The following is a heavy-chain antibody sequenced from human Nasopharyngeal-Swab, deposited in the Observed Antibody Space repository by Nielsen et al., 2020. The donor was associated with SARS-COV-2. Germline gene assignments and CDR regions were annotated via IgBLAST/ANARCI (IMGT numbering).Heavy chain of an antibody. Sequence: SETLSLTCTVSGGSVSSGNYYWSWIRQPPGKGLEWIGYMYFSGSTNYNPSPESRVTISGDTSKNQFSLKLRSVTAADTAVYYCARDGVFLNAFDIWGQGTMVTVSS. D-gene: IGHD2-21*01. CDR3: ARDGVFLNAFDI. CDR2: MYFSGST. CDR1: GGSVSSGNYY. J-gene: IGHJ3*02. V-gene: IGHV4-61*01.